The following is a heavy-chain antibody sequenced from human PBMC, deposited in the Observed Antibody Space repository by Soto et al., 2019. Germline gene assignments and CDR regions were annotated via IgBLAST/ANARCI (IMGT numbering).Heavy chain of an antibody. J-gene: IGHJ4*02. V-gene: IGHV3-30*03. CDR2: ISADGSDK. Sequence: QVQLVESGGGVVQPGRSLRLSCAASGFTFSNFGMPWGRQAPGKGLERVAAISADGSDKYFSDSVKGRFTVSRDNSKNTLLLQMNSLRVEDTAVYYCTTGSVVARQELDYWGQGTLVTVSS. CDR1: GFTFSNFG. D-gene: IGHD2-21*01. CDR3: TTGSVVARQELDY.